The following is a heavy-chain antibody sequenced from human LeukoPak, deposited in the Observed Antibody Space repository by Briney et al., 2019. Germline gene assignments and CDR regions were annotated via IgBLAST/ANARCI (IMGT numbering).Heavy chain of an antibody. CDR3: ARDMLSNGLFDY. CDR1: GYTFTSYG. D-gene: IGHD3-10*02. V-gene: IGHV1-18*01. J-gene: IGHJ4*02. Sequence: ASVKVSCKASGYTFTSYGISWVRQAPGQGLEWMGWISAYNGNTNYAQKLQGRVTMTTDTSTSTAFMELRSLRSDDTAVYYCARDMLSNGLFDYWGQGTLVTVSS. CDR2: ISAYNGNT.